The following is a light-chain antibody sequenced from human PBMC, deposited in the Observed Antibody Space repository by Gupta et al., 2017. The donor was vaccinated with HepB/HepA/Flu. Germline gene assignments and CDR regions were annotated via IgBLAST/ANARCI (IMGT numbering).Light chain of an antibody. CDR1: ESISRW. CDR3: QHFHSYPWM. V-gene: IGKV1-5*03. CDR2: QAS. Sequence: DLQITHFPSTLSASIGDRVTITCRASESISRWLAWYQQKPGRAPKLLINQASNLQSGVSSRFSGSGSGTEFSLTISSLQPDDFATYYCQHFHSYPWMFGQGTKVEVK. J-gene: IGKJ1*01.